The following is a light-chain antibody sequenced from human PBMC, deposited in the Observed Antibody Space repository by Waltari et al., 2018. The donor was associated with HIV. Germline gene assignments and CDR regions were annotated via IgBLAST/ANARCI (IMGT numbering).Light chain of an antibody. CDR2: GAS. V-gene: IGKV3-15*01. J-gene: IGKJ2*01. Sequence: DIVMRQSPATLSVSPGERAPLSCRASQSVSSNLAWSQQKPGQAPRLLLYGASTRATGTPARCSGSGSGTEFTLTISSLQSEDFAVYYCQQYNNWPPKYTFGQGTKLEIK. CDR3: QQYNNWPPKYT. CDR1: QSVSSN.